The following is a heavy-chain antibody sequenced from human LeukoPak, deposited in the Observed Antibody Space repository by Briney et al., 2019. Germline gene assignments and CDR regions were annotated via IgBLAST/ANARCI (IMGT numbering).Heavy chain of an antibody. D-gene: IGHD4-17*01. J-gene: IGHJ4*02. CDR2: ISYEGRNK. V-gene: IGHV3-30*04. Sequence: GGSLRLSCAASGFTFSSYAMHWVRQAPGKGLEWVAVISYEGRNKYHADSVKGRFSISRDNSKNTLSLQMNSLRAEDTAVYYCARGNDYGDYYSGYWGQGTLVTVSS. CDR3: ARGNDYGDYYSGY. CDR1: GFTFSSYA.